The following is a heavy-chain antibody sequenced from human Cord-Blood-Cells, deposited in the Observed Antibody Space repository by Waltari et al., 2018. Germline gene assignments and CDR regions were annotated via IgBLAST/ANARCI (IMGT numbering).Heavy chain of an antibody. J-gene: IGHJ4*02. V-gene: IGHV3-48*03. CDR2: ISSSGSTI. Sequence: EVQLVESGGGLVQPGGSLRLSCAASGFTFSSYEMNWVRQAPGKGVEWGSYISSSGSTIYDADSVKGRFTISRDNAKNSLYLQMSSLRAEDTAVYYCARAPSGDYFDYWGQGTLVTVSS. CDR1: GFTFSSYE. CDR3: ARAPSGDYFDY. D-gene: IGHD3-16*01.